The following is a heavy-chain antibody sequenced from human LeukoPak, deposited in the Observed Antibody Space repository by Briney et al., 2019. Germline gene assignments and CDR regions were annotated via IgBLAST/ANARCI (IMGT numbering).Heavy chain of an antibody. J-gene: IGHJ4*02. V-gene: IGHV3-23*01. Sequence: PWGSLRLPCAASGFTFSSYAMSWVRQAPGKGLEWVSAISGSGGSTYYADSVKGRFTISRDNSKNTLYLQMNSLRAEDTAVYYCAGPPAARDYWGQGTLVTVSS. CDR1: GFTFSSYA. CDR2: ISGSGGST. CDR3: AGPPAARDY. D-gene: IGHD6-6*01.